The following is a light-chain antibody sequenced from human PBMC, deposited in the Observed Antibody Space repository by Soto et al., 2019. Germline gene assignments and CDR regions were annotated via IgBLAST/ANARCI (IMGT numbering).Light chain of an antibody. V-gene: IGKV3-20*01. CDR3: QHYGSSPYT. J-gene: IGKJ2*01. Sequence: EIVLTQSPGTLSLSPGERATLSCRASQSLSDSYLAWYQQKPGQAPRLLIYDASSRATGIPDRFSGSGSGTDFTLTISRLGTEDFAVYYCQHYGSSPYTFGQGTKLEIK. CDR1: QSLSDSY. CDR2: DAS.